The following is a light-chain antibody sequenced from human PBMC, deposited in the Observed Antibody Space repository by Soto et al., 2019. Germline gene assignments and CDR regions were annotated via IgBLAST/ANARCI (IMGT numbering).Light chain of an antibody. CDR3: SSYAGSNNYV. CDR1: SSDVGGYKY. Sequence: QSVLTQPPSASGSPGQSVTISCTGISSDVGGYKYVSWYRQHPGKAPKLIIYEVTKRPSGVPDRFSGSKSGNTASLTVSGLQAEDEADYYCSSYAGSNNYVFGTGTKVTVL. J-gene: IGLJ1*01. V-gene: IGLV2-8*01. CDR2: EVT.